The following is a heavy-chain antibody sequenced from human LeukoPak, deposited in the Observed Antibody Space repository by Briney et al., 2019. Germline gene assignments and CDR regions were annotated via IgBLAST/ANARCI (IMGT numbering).Heavy chain of an antibody. D-gene: IGHD5-24*01. J-gene: IGHJ3*02. CDR2: IYYSGST. V-gene: IGHV4-59*01. CDR3: ARGIERWLQLGAFDI. Sequence: SETLSLTCTVSGGSISSYYWSWIRQPPGKGLEWIGYIYYSGSTNYNPSLKSRVTISVDTSKNQFSLKLSSATAADTAVYYCARGIERWLQLGAFDIWGQGTMVTVSS. CDR1: GGSISSYY.